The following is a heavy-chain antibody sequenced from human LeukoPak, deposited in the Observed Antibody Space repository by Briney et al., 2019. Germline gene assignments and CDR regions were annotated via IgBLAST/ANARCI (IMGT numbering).Heavy chain of an antibody. CDR3: ARESRSGYDWDY. J-gene: IGHJ4*02. V-gene: IGHV1-69*04. Sequence: SVKVSCKASGGTFSSYAISWVRQAPGQGLEWMGRIIPIFGIANYAQKFQGRVTITADKSTSTAYMELSSLRSEDTAVHYCARESRSGYDWDYWGQGTLVTVSS. CDR1: GGTFSSYA. D-gene: IGHD5-12*01. CDR2: IIPIFGIA.